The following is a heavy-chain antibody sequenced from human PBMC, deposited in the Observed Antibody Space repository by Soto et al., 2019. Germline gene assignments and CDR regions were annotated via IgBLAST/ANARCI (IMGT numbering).Heavy chain of an antibody. Sequence: PSETLSLTCTVSGGSISSYYWSWIRQPPGKGLEWIGYIYYSGSTNYNPSLKSRVTISVDTSKNQFPLKLSSVTAADTAVYYCARGKEDYYGMDVWGQGTTVTVSS. CDR1: GGSISSYY. V-gene: IGHV4-59*01. CDR2: IYYSGST. CDR3: ARGKEDYYGMDV. J-gene: IGHJ6*02.